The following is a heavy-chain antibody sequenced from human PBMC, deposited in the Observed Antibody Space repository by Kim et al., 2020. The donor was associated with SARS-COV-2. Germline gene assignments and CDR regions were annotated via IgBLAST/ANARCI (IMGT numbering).Heavy chain of an antibody. D-gene: IGHD5-12*01. CDR1: GFTFDDYA. CDR3: AKDIYSGYDFGYRGIDY. J-gene: IGHJ4*02. CDR2: ISWNSGSI. V-gene: IGHV3-9*01. Sequence: GGSLRLSCAASGFTFDDYAMHWVRQAPGKGLEWVSRISWNSGSIGYADSVKGRFTISRDNAKNSLYLQMNSLRAEDTALYYCAKDIYSGYDFGYRGIDYWGQGTLVTVSS.